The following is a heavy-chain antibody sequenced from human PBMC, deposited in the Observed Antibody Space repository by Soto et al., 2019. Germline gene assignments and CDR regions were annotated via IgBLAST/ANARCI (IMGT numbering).Heavy chain of an antibody. Sequence: QVQLVESGGGVVQPGKSLRLSCAASGIAFSGCGMFWVRQTPSKGLEWVAAISSDGSQKYYADSVKGRFTISRDNSKNTLYVQMNGLTTEDPAVYYCAKNIFRGHWYFDLWCRGTLVNVSS. CDR3: AKNIFRGHWYFDL. J-gene: IGHJ2*01. CDR2: ISSDGSQK. V-gene: IGHV3-30*18. D-gene: IGHD3-10*01. CDR1: GIAFSGCG.